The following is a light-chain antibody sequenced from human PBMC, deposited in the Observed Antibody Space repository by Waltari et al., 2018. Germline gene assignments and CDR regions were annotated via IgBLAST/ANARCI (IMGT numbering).Light chain of an antibody. CDR2: DAF. V-gene: IGKV1-5*03. Sequence: DIRRTQSPSTLSALAEDRVIISCRPRHSISQWLAWYQQNPRKAPKLLIYDAFTLQSGVPSRFSGTGSGTDFTLTISSLQPDDVATYYCQQYNSYSLLTFGGGTKVEIK. CDR1: HSISQW. J-gene: IGKJ4*01. CDR3: QQYNSYSLLT.